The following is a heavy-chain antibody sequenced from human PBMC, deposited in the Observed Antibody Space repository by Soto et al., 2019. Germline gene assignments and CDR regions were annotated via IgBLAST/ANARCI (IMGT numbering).Heavy chain of an antibody. Sequence: GWSLRLSCVASGFTFSNFEMNWVRQAPGKGLEWGAYISRRGGTTSRSASAKGRITISRANSRHSLYLVMSGLRAEDTALYFCARDKAGGLWIGYHGTGDACAIWGQETLVTVS. J-gene: IGHJ3*02. D-gene: IGHD3-3*01. CDR3: ARDKAGGLWIGYHGTGDACAI. V-gene: IGHV3-48*03. CDR1: GFTFSNFE. CDR2: ISRRGGTT.